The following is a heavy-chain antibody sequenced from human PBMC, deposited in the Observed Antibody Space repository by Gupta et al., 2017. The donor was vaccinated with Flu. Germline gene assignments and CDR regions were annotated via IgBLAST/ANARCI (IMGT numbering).Heavy chain of an antibody. Sequence: RNYLMAWVRQAPGKGREWVANIKEDGSDKCYMDSVTGLFTISRDNANSSLYLQLNSLRVEDTSVYYCARHVSHHFNYWGQGTLVTVSS. CDR2: IKEDGSDK. CDR1: RNYL. V-gene: IGHV3-7*01. CDR3: ARHVSHHFNY. J-gene: IGHJ4*02.